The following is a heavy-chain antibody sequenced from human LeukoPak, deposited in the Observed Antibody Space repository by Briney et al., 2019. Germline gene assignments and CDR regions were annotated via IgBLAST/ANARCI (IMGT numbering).Heavy chain of an antibody. CDR3: AKDHVDYYGMDV. J-gene: IGHJ6*04. Sequence: VRSLRLSCAASGFTFIRYGMHWVRPAPCKVMAWVALISYAGSNKYYADSVKGRFTISRDNSKNTLYLQMNSLRAEDTAVYYCAKDHVDYYGMDVWGKGTTVTVSS. CDR2: ISYAGSNK. D-gene: IGHD2-21*01. V-gene: IGHV3-30*18. CDR1: GFTFIRYG.